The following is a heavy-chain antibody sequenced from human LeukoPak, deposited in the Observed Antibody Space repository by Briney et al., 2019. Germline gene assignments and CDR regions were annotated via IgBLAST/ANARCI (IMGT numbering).Heavy chain of an antibody. CDR3: ARRKQIEYSSSSGAFDI. CDR1: GYSFTSYW. CDR2: IYPGDSDT. V-gene: IGHV5-51*01. Sequence: GESLKISCKGSGYSFTSYWIGWVRQMPGKGLEWMGIIYPGDSDTRYSPSFQGQVTISADKSISTAYLQWSSLKASDTAMYYCARRKQIEYSSSSGAFDIWGQGTMVTVSS. D-gene: IGHD6-6*01. J-gene: IGHJ3*02.